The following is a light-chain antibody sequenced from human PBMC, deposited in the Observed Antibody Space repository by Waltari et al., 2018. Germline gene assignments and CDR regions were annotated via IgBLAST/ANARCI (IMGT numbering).Light chain of an antibody. CDR2: GAS. CDR3: QQYNNWPPGRYT. V-gene: IGKV3-15*01. CDR1: QSVSSN. Sequence: EIVMTQSPATLSVSPGERDTLSCRASQSVSSNLAWYQQKPGQAPRLLIYGASTRATGIPARFSGSGSGTEFTLTISSMQSEDFAVYYCQQYNNWPPGRYTFGQGTKLEIK. J-gene: IGKJ2*01.